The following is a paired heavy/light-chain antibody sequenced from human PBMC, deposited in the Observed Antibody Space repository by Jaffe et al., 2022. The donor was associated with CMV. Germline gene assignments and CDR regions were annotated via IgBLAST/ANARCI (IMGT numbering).Heavy chain of an antibody. CDR2: IYDSGNT. D-gene: IGHD2-8*01. CDR1: GGSMGTYN. V-gene: IGHV4-59*01. Sequence: QVHLQESGPGLVKPSETLSLTCTVSGGSMGTYNWNWIRQSPGKGLEWIGYIYDSGNTNYNPSLKNRVIISIDTSKNQFSLNLISVTAADTAVYYCARERVSSGGFDYWGQGILVTVSS. CDR3: ARERVSSGGFDY. J-gene: IGHJ4*02.
Light chain of an antibody. CDR3: QHYNVYSRT. V-gene: IGKV1-5*03. J-gene: IGKJ1*01. CDR1: QSISSW. CDR2: KAS. Sequence: DIQMTQSPSILSASVGDSVTITCRASQSISSWLAWFQQTPGKAPKLLIYKASSLERGVPSRFSGSGSGTEFTLTISSLQPDDFATYYCQHYNVYSRTFGQGTRVEIK.